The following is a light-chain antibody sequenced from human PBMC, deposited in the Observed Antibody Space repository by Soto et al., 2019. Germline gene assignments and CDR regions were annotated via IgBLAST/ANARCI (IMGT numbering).Light chain of an antibody. Sequence: QSVLTQPPSVSGAPGQRVSIFCSGSSSNIGADYHVHWYQQFPGTAPRLLIYGDTNRPSGVPGRFSGSKSDTSASLVITGLQAEDGADYYCQSYDTSLRSYVFGAGTKVTVL. CDR2: GDT. CDR1: SSNIGADYH. CDR3: QSYDTSLRSYV. V-gene: IGLV1-40*01. J-gene: IGLJ1*01.